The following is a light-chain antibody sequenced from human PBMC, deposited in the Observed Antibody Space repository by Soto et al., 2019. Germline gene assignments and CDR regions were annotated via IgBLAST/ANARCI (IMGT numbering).Light chain of an antibody. Sequence: DIHMTQSPSSVSASVGDRVTITCRASQGITSWLAWYQQKPGKAPKLLISRASNLQSGVPSWFSGSEPGTDFTLAISALQPADVATYYCQQTTTFPLTFGGGIKVDIK. CDR2: RAS. CDR3: QQTTTFPLT. CDR1: QGITSW. V-gene: IGKV1-12*01. J-gene: IGKJ4*01.